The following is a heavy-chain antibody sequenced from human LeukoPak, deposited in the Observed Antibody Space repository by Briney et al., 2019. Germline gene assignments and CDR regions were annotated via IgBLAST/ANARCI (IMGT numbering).Heavy chain of an antibody. Sequence: GGSLKLSCAASGFTFSSYAMNWVRQAPGKGLEWVSTISGSGGSTYYADSVKGRFTISRDNSKNTLYLQMNSLRAEDTAVYYCAREVASPIVVVPAASNWFDPWGQGTLVTVSS. D-gene: IGHD2-2*01. CDR1: GFTFSSYA. V-gene: IGHV3-23*01. J-gene: IGHJ5*02. CDR2: ISGSGGST. CDR3: AREVASPIVVVPAASNWFDP.